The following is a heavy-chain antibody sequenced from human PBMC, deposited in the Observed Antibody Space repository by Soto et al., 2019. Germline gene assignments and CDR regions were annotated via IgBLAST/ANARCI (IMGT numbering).Heavy chain of an antibody. V-gene: IGHV3-33*01. D-gene: IGHD2-2*01. CDR1: GFTFSSYG. CDR3: AREHCISTSCYFPY. CDR2: IWSDGSDK. J-gene: IGHJ4*02. Sequence: QVQLVESGGGVVQPGRSLRLSCAASGFTFSSYGMHWVRQAPGKGLEWVAVIWSDGSDKYYADSVKGRFTISRDNSKNTLYLQMNSLRAEDTAVYYCAREHCISTSCYFPYWGQGTLVTVSS.